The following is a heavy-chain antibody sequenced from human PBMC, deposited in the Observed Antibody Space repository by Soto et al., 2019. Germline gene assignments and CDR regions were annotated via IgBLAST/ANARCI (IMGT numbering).Heavy chain of an antibody. CDR1: GGPFSSHT. D-gene: IGHD4-17*01. V-gene: IGHV1-69*08. Sequence: QDQLVQSGAEVKKPGSSVKVSCKAFGGPFSSHTFSWVRQAPGQGLEWMGRIIPALGTTTYAQKFQGRVTITADESVTTVYMELNSLRTEDTAVYSCARPDFGDYWYFDLWGRGTLVPVSS. CDR3: ARPDFGDYWYFDL. CDR2: IIPALGTT. J-gene: IGHJ2*01.